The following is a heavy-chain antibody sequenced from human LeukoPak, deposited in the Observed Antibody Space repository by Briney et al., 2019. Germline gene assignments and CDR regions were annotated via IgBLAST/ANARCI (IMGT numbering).Heavy chain of an antibody. CDR2: XXXXGSEK. V-gene: IGHV3-7*05. J-gene: IGHJ4*02. CDR3: AREAGIPPSTQQWPTSVDY. Sequence: GGSLRLSCVASGFTFSSSWVSWVRQAPGKGLEWVXXXXXXGSEKYCVDSVKGRFTISRDNAKNSLYLQMNSLRAEDTAVYYCAREAGIPPSTQQWPTSVDYWGQGTLVTVSS. CDR1: GFTFSSSW. D-gene: IGHD5-18*01.